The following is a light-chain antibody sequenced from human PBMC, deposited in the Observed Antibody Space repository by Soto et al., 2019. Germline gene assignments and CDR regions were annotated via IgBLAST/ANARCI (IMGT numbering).Light chain of an antibody. CDR2: AVS. V-gene: IGKV3-20*01. CDR1: QSVSSSY. Sequence: MVFTQSRGPLSLSPGARATLSNRASQSVSSSYLAWYQQKPGQAPRLLIYAVSSRAIDTPDRFSGSGSGTDFTLTISRLEPEDFAVYYCQHFGDSVWTFGQGT. CDR3: QHFGDSVWT. J-gene: IGKJ1*01.